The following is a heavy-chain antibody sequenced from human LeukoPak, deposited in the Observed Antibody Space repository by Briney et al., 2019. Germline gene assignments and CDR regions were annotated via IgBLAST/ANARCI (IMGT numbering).Heavy chain of an antibody. J-gene: IGHJ3*02. CDR3: ARDPITTDAFDI. V-gene: IGHV4-39*07. CDR2: IYYSGST. D-gene: IGHD3-3*01. CDR1: GGSISSSSYY. Sequence: PSETLSLTCTVSGGSISSSSYYWGWIRQPPGKELEWIGSIYYSGSTYYNPSLKSRVTISVDTSKNQFSLKLSSVTAADTAVYYCARDPITTDAFDIWGQGTMVTVSS.